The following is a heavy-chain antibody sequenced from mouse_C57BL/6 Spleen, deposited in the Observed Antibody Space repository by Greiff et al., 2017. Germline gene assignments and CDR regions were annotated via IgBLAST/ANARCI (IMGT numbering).Heavy chain of an antibody. V-gene: IGHV5S21*01. D-gene: IGHD3-2*02. CDR3: AREKTTQAFDAMDY. CDR1: GFTFSSYA. CDR2: ISSGGDYI. Sequence: EVKVVESGEGLVKPGGSLKLSCAASGFTFSSYAMSWVRQTPEKRLEWVAYISSGGDYIYYADTVKGRFTFSRDNARNTLYLQMSSLKSEDTAMYYCAREKTTQAFDAMDYWGQGTSVTVSS. J-gene: IGHJ4*01.